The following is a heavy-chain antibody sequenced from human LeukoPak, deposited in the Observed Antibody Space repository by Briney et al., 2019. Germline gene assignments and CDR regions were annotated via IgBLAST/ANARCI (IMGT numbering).Heavy chain of an antibody. Sequence: GGSLRLSCAASGFTFSSFWMSWVRQAPGKGLEGVSYISSSGSTIYYADSVKGRFTISRDNAKNSLYLQMNSLRAEDTAVYYCARDLISYYDSSGYDYWGQGTLVTVSS. CDR3: ARDLISYYDSSGYDY. J-gene: IGHJ4*02. V-gene: IGHV3-48*04. CDR2: ISSSGSTI. CDR1: GFTFSSFW. D-gene: IGHD3-22*01.